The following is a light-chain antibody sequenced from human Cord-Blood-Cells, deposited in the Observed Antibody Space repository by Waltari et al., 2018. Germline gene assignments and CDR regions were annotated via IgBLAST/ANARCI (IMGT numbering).Light chain of an antibody. Sequence: QSALTQPASVSGSPGQSITISCTVTSSDVGGYHYVSWYQQHPGKAPKLKIYDVSNRPSGVSNRFSGSKSGNTASLTISGLQAEDEADYYCSSYTSSSTLVFGGGTKLTVL. CDR3: SSYTSSSTLV. V-gene: IGLV2-14*01. CDR1: SSDVGGYHY. J-gene: IGLJ2*01. CDR2: DVS.